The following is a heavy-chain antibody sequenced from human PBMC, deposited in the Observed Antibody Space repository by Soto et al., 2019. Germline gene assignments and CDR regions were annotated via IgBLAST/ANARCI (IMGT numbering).Heavy chain of an antibody. V-gene: IGHV3-15*01. CDR3: TTDSAVAGRIRGYYSYGMEV. D-gene: IGHD6-19*01. Sequence: PVGSLRLSCASSVFTFSNAWMSCVRQSPGKWLEWVGRIKSKTDGGTTDYAAPVKGRFTISRDDSKNTLYLQMNSLKTEDTAVYYCTTDSAVAGRIRGYYSYGMEVLGEGTTVIVSS. CDR2: IKSKTDGGTT. J-gene: IGHJ6*01. CDR1: VFTFSNAW.